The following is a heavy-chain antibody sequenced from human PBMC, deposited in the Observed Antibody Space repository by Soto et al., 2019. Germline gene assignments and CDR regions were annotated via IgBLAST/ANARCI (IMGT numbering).Heavy chain of an antibody. CDR1: GYSISSGYY. Sequence: SETLSLTCAVSGYSISSGYYWGWIRQPPGKGLEWIGSIYHIGSTYYNPSLKSRVTISVDTSKNQFSLKLSSVTAADTAVYYCARVARSGWYLDYWGQGTLVTFSS. V-gene: IGHV4-38-2*01. CDR2: IYHIGST. CDR3: ARVARSGWYLDY. J-gene: IGHJ4*02. D-gene: IGHD6-19*01.